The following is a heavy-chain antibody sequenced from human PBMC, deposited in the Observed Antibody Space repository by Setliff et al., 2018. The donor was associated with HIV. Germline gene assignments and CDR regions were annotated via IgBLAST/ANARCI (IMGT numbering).Heavy chain of an antibody. CDR1: GGAFISHT. CDR3: AKEQEIGSYPDT. Sequence: ASVKVSCKASGGAFISHTFTWVRQAPGQGLEWMGRIIPILGIPNYAQNFQGRLTIGADKSTRTAYLELSSLRSDDSAVYFCAKEQEIGSYPDTWGQGTLVTVSS. D-gene: IGHD2-2*02. CDR2: IIPILGIP. V-gene: IGHV1-69*04. J-gene: IGHJ5*02.